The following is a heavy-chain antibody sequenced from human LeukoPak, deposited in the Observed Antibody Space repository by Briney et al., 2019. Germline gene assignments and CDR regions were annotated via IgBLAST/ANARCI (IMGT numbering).Heavy chain of an antibody. CDR2: IKQDGSEK. J-gene: IGHJ4*02. Sequence: GGSLRLSCAASGFTFSSYWMTWVRQAPGKGLEWVANIKQDGSEKYYVDSVKGRFTMSRDNAKSSVYLQMNSLRPEDTAVYYCAREGAGYYYDSGGYFGLNYWGPGTLVTVSS. CDR3: AREGAGYYYDSGGYFGLNY. D-gene: IGHD3-22*01. CDR1: GFTFSSYW. V-gene: IGHV3-7*01.